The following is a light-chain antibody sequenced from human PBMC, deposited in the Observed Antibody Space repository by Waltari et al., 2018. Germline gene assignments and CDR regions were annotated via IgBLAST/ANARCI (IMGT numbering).Light chain of an antibody. Sequence: VMTQSPLSLPVSLGQPATISCRSSQSLVHSDGTTYLNWFHQRPGQSPRRLIYKVFNRESGVPDRFSGSGSGTDFTLKISRVEAEDVGTFYCMQATQWPLTFGQGTKVEIK. V-gene: IGKV2-30*02. J-gene: IGKJ1*01. CDR2: KVF. CDR3: MQATQWPLT. CDR1: QSLVHSDGTTY.